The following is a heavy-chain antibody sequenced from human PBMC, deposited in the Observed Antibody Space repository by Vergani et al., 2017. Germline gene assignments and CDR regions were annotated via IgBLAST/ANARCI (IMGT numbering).Heavy chain of an antibody. D-gene: IGHD2-2*01. CDR2: IIPIFGTA. CDR1: GYTFADNA. Sequence: QVQMVQSGSELKKPGASVKLSCKAFGYTFADNAINWLRQAPGQGLEWMGRIIPIFGTANYAQKFQGRVTITADESTSTAYMELSSLRSEDTAVYYCARGLGYCSSTSCREGYYYYYGMDVWGQGTTVTVSS. J-gene: IGHJ6*02. CDR3: ARGLGYCSSTSCREGYYYYYGMDV. V-gene: IGHV1-69*18.